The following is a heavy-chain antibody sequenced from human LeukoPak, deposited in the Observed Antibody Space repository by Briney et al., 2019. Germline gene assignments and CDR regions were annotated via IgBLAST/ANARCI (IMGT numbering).Heavy chain of an antibody. V-gene: IGHV1-69*05. CDR2: IIPIFGTA. CDR3: ARGTISIAVAGNWFDP. D-gene: IGHD6-19*01. J-gene: IGHJ5*02. CDR1: GGTFSSYA. Sequence: SVKVSCKASGGTFSSYAISWVRQAPGQGLEWMGGIIPIFGTANYAQKFQGRVTMTRDTSTSTVYMELSSLRSEDTAVYYCARGTISIAVAGNWFDPWGQGTLVTVSS.